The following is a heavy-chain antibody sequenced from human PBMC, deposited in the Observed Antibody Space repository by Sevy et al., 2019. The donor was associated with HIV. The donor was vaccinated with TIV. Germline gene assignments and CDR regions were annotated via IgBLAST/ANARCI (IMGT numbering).Heavy chain of an antibody. V-gene: IGHV3-64*01. CDR1: GFTFSSYA. D-gene: IGHD3-3*01. CDR3: ARDEGRRASREYYDFWSGPRRYYYGMDV. Sequence: GGSLRLSCAASGFTFSSYAMHWVRQAPGKGLEYVSAISSNGGSTYYANSVKGRFTISRDNSKNTLYLQMGSLRAEDMAVYYCARDEGRRASREYYDFWSGPRRYYYGMDVWDQGTTVTVSS. J-gene: IGHJ6*02. CDR2: ISSNGGST.